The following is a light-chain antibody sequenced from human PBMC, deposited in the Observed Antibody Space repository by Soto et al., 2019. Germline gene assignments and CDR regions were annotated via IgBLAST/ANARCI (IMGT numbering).Light chain of an antibody. V-gene: IGKV3-15*01. J-gene: IGKJ1*01. CDR3: QQYKNWFGT. CDR2: GAS. Sequence: EIVMTQSPATLSVSPGDRATLSCRASQSVGSNLAWYQQTPGQPPRLLIYGASSRATGIPARFSGSGSGSEFTLTISSLQSEDFAVYYCQQYKNWFGTFGLGTKGAIQ. CDR1: QSVGSN.